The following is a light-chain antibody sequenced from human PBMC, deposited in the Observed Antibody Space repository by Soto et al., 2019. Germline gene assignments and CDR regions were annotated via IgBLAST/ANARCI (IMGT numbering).Light chain of an antibody. J-gene: IGKJ1*01. Sequence: EIVLTQSPGTLSLSPGERATLSCRASQSVSSSYLAWYQQKPGQAPRLPIYGASSRATGIPDRFSGSGSETDFTLTISRLKPEDFAVYYCQQYGSSPRTFGQGTKVEIK. CDR2: GAS. CDR1: QSVSSSY. V-gene: IGKV3-20*01. CDR3: QQYGSSPRT.